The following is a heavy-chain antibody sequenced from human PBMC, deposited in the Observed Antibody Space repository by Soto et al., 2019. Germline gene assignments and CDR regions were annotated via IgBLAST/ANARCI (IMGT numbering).Heavy chain of an antibody. CDR2: IRQDGSET. V-gene: IGHV3-7*01. J-gene: IGHJ4*02. CDR3: TRDWDY. Sequence: ELQLVESGGGLVQPGGSLRLSCTVSGFIFRNYWMAWARQAPGKGLQWVAVIRQDGSETHYVDSVRGRFTISRDNAKNSLYLDKNSLRADDTAIYYCTRDWDYWGQGILVSVSS. CDR1: GFIFRNYW.